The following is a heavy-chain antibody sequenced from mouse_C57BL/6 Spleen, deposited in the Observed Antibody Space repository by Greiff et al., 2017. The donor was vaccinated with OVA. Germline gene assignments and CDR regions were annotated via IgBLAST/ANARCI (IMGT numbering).Heavy chain of an antibody. J-gene: IGHJ1*03. CDR2: IDPSDSET. V-gene: IGHV1-52*01. CDR1: GYTFTSYW. Sequence: VQLQQPGAELVRPGSSVKLSCKASGYTFTSYWIHWVKQRPIQGLEWIGNIDPSDSETHYNQKFKDKATLTVDKSSSTAYMQLSSLTSEDSAVYYCARSPLYDGYGYFDVWGTGTTVTVSS. CDR3: ARSPLYDGYGYFDV. D-gene: IGHD2-3*01.